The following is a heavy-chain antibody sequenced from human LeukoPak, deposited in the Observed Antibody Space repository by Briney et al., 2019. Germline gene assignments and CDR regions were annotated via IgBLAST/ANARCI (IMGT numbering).Heavy chain of an antibody. V-gene: IGHV2-5*01. J-gene: IGHJ4*02. Sequence: SGPTLVNPTQTLTLTCTFSGFSLNTSGVGVGWIRQPPGKALEWLALIYWNDDNRYSPSLKSRLTITKDTSKNQVVLTMTNMDPVDTATCYCAHIIGKKYYDILTGYYRVPHFGYWGQGTLVTVSS. CDR3: AHIIGKKYYDILTGYYRVPHFGY. CDR1: GFSLNTSGVG. D-gene: IGHD3-9*01. CDR2: IYWNDDN.